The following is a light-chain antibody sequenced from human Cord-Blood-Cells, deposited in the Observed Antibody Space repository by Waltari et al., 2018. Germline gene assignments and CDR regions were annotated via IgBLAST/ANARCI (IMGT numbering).Light chain of an antibody. CDR2: EGS. J-gene: IGLJ3*02. V-gene: IGLV2-23*01. Sequence: QSALTQPASVSGSPGQSLTISCTGTSSDVGSYNLVPWYQPHPGKAPKLMIYEGSKRPSGVSNRFSCSKSGNTASLTISGLQAEDEADYYCCSYAGSSTFVFGGGTKLTVL. CDR1: SSDVGSYNL. CDR3: CSYAGSSTFV.